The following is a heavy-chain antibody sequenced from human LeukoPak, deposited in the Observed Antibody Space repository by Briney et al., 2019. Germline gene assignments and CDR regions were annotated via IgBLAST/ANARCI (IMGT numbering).Heavy chain of an antibody. Sequence: NPSETLSLTCTASGGSISNYYWNWIRQPPGKGLEWIGYIYYTGNTNYNPSLKSRVTISVDTSKNQFSLKLSSVTAADTAVYYCARDRLQLQSWGQGTLVTVSS. CDR1: GGSISNYY. V-gene: IGHV4-59*01. CDR2: IYYTGNT. J-gene: IGHJ5*02. CDR3: ARDRLQLQS. D-gene: IGHD1-1*01.